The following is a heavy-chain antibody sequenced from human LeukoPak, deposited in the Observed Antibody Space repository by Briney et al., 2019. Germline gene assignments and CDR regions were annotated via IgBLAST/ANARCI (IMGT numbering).Heavy chain of an antibody. CDR2: INHSGST. Sequence: PSETLSLTCAVYGGSFSGYYWSWIRQPPGKGLAWIGEINHSGSTNYNPSLKSRVTISVDTSKNQFSLKLSSVTAADTAVYYCARKFGYSYGFDYWGQGTLVTVSS. V-gene: IGHV4-34*01. D-gene: IGHD5-18*01. CDR3: ARKFGYSYGFDY. CDR1: GGSFSGYY. J-gene: IGHJ4*02.